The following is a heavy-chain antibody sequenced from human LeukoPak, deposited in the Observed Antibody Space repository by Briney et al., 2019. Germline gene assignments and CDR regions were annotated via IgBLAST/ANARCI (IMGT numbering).Heavy chain of an antibody. D-gene: IGHD1-26*01. V-gene: IGHV3-23*01. CDR3: AKDRDSGSYEFDY. J-gene: IGHJ4*02. Sequence: HAGGSLRLSCAASGFTFSSYAMSWVRQAPGKGLEWVSAISGSGGSTYYADSVKGRFTISRDNSKNTLYLQMNSLRAEDTAVYYCAKDRDSGSYEFDYWGQGTLVTVSS. CDR1: GFTFSSYA. CDR2: ISGSGGST.